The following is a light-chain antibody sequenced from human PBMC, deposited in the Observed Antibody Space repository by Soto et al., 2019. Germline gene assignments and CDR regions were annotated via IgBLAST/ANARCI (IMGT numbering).Light chain of an antibody. CDR1: QSITNF. CDR3: QQSYTTPRLS. CDR2: AAS. Sequence: DIELTQSPSSLSASVGDKLTITCRANQSITNFLNWYQKKPGEVPRLPIYAASRLGNGVPSRFSGSGSGTDFALTINSLQPEDFATYYCQQSYTTPRLSFGGGTRVDFK. V-gene: IGKV1-39*01. J-gene: IGKJ4*01.